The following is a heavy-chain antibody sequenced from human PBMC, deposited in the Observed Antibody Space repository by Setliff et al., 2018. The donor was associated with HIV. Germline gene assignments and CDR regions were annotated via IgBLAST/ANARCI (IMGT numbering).Heavy chain of an antibody. CDR3: ARRGTGDYYYYYYMDV. D-gene: IGHD7-27*01. V-gene: IGHV1-8*01. Sequence: ASVKVSCKASGHTFTSYDINWVRQATGQGLEWMGWMNPNSGNTGYAQKFQGRVTMTRNTSISTAYMELSSLRSEDTAVYYCARRGTGDYYYYYYMDVWGKGTTVTVSS. J-gene: IGHJ6*03. CDR1: GHTFTSYD. CDR2: MNPNSGNT.